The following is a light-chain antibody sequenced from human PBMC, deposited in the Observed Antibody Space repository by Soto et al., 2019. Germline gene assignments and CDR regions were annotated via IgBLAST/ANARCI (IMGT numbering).Light chain of an antibody. Sequence: EIVLTQSPATLSLSPGERATLSCRASQSVGTFFAWYQQKPCQAPRLLIYDASNRATGIPPRFSGSGSGTDFTLTISSLEPEDFAVYYCQQCNNWPQWTFGQGTKVDNK. CDR2: DAS. V-gene: IGKV3-11*01. CDR3: QQCNNWPQWT. J-gene: IGKJ1*01. CDR1: QSVGTF.